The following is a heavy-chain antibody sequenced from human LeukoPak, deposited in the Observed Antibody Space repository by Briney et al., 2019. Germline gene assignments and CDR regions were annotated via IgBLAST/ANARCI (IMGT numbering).Heavy chain of an antibody. Sequence: PSETLSLTCTVSGGSIRSYYWSWIRQPPGKGLEWISYISYSGSTHYNPSLKSRVTISVDTSKNQFSLNLSSVTAADTAVYYCSRVGEMATIRDWGQGTLVSVSS. CDR2: ISYSGST. CDR3: SRVGEMATIRD. V-gene: IGHV4-59*01. D-gene: IGHD5-24*01. J-gene: IGHJ4*02. CDR1: GGSIRSYY.